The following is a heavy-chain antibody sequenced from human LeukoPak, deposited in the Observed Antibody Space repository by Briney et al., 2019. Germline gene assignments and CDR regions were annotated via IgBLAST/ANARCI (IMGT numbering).Heavy chain of an antibody. CDR3: TSGYSYGFH. CDR2: IRSKTHSGAT. J-gene: IGHJ4*02. Sequence: PGGSLRLSCTASGFTFGDYAMSWFRQAPGKGLEWLGFIRSKTHSGATEYAASVRGRFTISRDDSKSIAYLQMNSLKIEDTAMYYCTSGYSYGFHWGQGTLVTVSS. V-gene: IGHV3-49*03. CDR1: GFTFGDYA. D-gene: IGHD5-18*01.